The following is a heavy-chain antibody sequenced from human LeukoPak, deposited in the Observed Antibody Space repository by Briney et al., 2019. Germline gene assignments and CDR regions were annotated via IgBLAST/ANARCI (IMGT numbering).Heavy chain of an antibody. CDR1: AFTYSSYA. J-gene: IGHJ6*03. V-gene: IGHV3-30*04. Sequence: GGSLRLSCAASAFTYSSYAMHWVRQAPGKGLEWVAVIAYDGSNKYYADSVKGRFTISRDNSKNTLYLQMNSLRDEDTAVYYCARGPSEEQQLPLRSGRATIYYYYYMDVWGKGTTVTVSS. CDR2: IAYDGSNK. CDR3: ARGPSEEQQLPLRSGRATIYYYYYMDV. D-gene: IGHD6-13*01.